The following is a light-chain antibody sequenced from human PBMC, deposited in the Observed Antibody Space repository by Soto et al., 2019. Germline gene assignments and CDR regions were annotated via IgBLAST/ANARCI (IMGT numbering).Light chain of an antibody. V-gene: IGLV2-14*01. CDR3: SSHHTIGTLQV. CDR1: SSDVGGYNY. CDR2: EVS. J-gene: IGLJ1*01. Sequence: QSALTQPASVSGSPGQSITISCTGTSSDVGGYNYVSWYQQHPGKAPKLMIYEVSNRPSGVSNRFSGSKSGNTASLTISGLQAEDEADYYCSSHHTIGTLQVFGPGTKVTVL.